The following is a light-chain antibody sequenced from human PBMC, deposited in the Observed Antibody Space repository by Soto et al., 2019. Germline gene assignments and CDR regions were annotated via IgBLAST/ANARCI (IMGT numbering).Light chain of an antibody. Sequence: AMTKPACVYGSPGQSITISCTGTSSDVGSYNLVSWYQQHPGKAPKLMIYEGSKRPSGVSNRFSGSKSGNAASLTISGLQAEDEADYYCCSYAGSSTPYVFGTGTKVTVL. CDR3: CSYAGSSTPYV. V-gene: IGLV2-23*01. CDR1: SSDVGSYNL. CDR2: EGS. J-gene: IGLJ1*01.